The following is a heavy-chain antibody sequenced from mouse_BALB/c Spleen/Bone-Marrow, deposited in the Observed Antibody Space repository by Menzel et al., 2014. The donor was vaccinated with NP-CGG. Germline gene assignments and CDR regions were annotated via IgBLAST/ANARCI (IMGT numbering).Heavy chain of an antibody. V-gene: IGHV2-2*02. CDR1: GFSLTSYG. D-gene: IGHD2-14*01. Sequence: QVQLKVSGPGLVQPSQSLSITCTVSGFSLTSYGVHWVRQSPGKGLEWLCLIWFFGSTDYNAAFISRLSISKDNSKSQVFFKMNSLQANDTAIYYCARNRDYRYDAYFDYWGQGTTLTVSS. CDR2: IWFFGST. J-gene: IGHJ2*01. CDR3: ARNRDYRYDAYFDY.